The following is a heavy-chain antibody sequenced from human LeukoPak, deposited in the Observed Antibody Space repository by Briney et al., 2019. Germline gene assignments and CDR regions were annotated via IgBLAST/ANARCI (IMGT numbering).Heavy chain of an antibody. CDR3: VRGPNYVRGSYRYFDY. Sequence: PSETLSLTCTVSGASISSGDYYWSWLRQPPGKGLEWIGNIYYSGSTYYNPSLPSLKSRLTISVDTSKNQFSLRLTSVTAADTAVYFCVRGPNYVRGSYRYFDYWGQGSLVTVSS. CDR2: IYYSGST. J-gene: IGHJ4*02. D-gene: IGHD3-16*02. V-gene: IGHV4-30-4*01. CDR1: GASISSGDYY.